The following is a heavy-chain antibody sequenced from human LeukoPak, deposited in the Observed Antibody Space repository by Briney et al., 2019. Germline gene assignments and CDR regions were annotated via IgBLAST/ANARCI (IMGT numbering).Heavy chain of an antibody. J-gene: IGHJ6*02. D-gene: IGHD2-2*01. CDR2: INHSGST. Sequence: SETLSLTYALYGGSFSGYYWSWIRQPPGKGLEWIGEINHSGSTNYNPSLKSRVTISVDTSKNQFSLKLSSVTAANAAVYYCARVPRVVPAATGYYYYGMGVWGQGTTVTVSS. V-gene: IGHV4-34*01. CDR1: GGSFSGYY. CDR3: ARVPRVVPAATGYYYYGMGV.